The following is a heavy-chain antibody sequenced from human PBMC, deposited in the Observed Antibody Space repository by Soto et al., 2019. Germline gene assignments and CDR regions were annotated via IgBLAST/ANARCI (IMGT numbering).Heavy chain of an antibody. Sequence: QVQLQESGPGLVKPSETLSLTCTVSGGSIGNSYWRWIRQSPGKGLEWIGYIYYSGSSNYNPSLKSRVSISVDTSKNQFALKLSSVTAPDTAVYYCVRHSSSWPIFDYWGQGTLVIVSS. CDR2: IYYSGSS. V-gene: IGHV4-59*08. CDR1: GGSIGNSY. J-gene: IGHJ4*02. CDR3: VRHSSSWPIFDY. D-gene: IGHD6-13*01.